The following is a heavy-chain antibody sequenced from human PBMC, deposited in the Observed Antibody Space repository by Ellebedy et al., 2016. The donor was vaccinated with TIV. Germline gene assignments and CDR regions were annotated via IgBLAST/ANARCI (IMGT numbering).Heavy chain of an antibody. D-gene: IGHD4-17*01. J-gene: IGHJ6*02. CDR3: ARGEYGDLPLPTPYGMDV. CDR1: GGSISSGGYY. V-gene: IGHV4-31*11. Sequence: SETLSLXCAVSGGSISSGGYYWSWIRQPPGKGLEWIGYIYYSGSTNYNTSLKSRVTISVDTSKNQFSLKLSSVTAADTAVYYCARGEYGDLPLPTPYGMDVWGQGTTVTVSS. CDR2: IYYSGST.